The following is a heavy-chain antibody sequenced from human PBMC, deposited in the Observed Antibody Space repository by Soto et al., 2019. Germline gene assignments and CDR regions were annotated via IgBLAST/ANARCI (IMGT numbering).Heavy chain of an antibody. CDR2: IYDSETS. D-gene: IGHD3-3*01. Sequence: PSETLSLTCTVSGGSINSDDSYWSWLRQPPGRGLEGIGYIYDSETSYYNPSLRSRVTISVATSKNQFSLKLNSVTAADTASYYCARDRQSERVAMLAPNGMDFWGQGTTVNVPS. CDR3: ARDRQSERVAMLAPNGMDF. V-gene: IGHV4-30-4*01. J-gene: IGHJ6*02. CDR1: GGSINSDDSY.